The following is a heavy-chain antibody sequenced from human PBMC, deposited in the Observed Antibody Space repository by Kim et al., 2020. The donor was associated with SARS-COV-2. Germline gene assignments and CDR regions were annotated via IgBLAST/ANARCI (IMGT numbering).Heavy chain of an antibody. Sequence: SVKVSCKASGGTFSSYAISWVRQAPGQGLEWMGGIIPIFGTANYAQKFQGRVTITADESTSTAYMELSNLRSEDTAVYYCAGLWFRELFPGYYYMDVWGKGTTVTVSS. V-gene: IGHV1-69*13. CDR2: IIPIFGTA. J-gene: IGHJ6*03. D-gene: IGHD3-10*01. CDR1: GGTFSSYA. CDR3: AGLWFRELFPGYYYMDV.